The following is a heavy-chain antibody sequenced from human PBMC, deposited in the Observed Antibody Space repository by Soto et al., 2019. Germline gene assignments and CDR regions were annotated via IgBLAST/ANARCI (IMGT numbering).Heavy chain of an antibody. J-gene: IGHJ5*02. D-gene: IGHD3-22*01. CDR1: GFSLSNARMG. CDR3: ARITSISSGYYPVNWFDP. Sequence: SGPTLVNPTETLTLTCTVSGFSLSNARMGVSWIRQPPGKALEWLAHIFSNDEKSYSTSLKSRLTISKDTSKSQVVLTMTNMDPVDTATYYCARITSISSGYYPVNWFDPWGQGTLVTVSS. V-gene: IGHV2-26*01. CDR2: IFSNDEK.